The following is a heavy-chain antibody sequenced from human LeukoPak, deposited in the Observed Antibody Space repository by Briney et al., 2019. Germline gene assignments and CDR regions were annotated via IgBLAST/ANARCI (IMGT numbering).Heavy chain of an antibody. D-gene: IGHD5-18*01. V-gene: IGHV3-48*03. J-gene: IGHJ6*02. CDR2: ISSTGGAI. Sequence: VGSPRLSCITSGVSSTGYKMNCGRGAPGKGGWWVSQISSTGGAIYYADSVKGGFTLSRENVKNTLYLQMGILRAQNTAVYIFARDHRGYTTFSGMDVWGQGGTVTVSS. CDR3: ARDHRGYTTFSGMDV. CDR1: GVSSTGYK.